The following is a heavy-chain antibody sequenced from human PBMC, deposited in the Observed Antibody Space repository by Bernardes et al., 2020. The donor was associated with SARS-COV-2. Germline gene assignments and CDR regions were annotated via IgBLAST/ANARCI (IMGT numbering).Heavy chain of an antibody. CDR2: TSSDGSNK. V-gene: IGHV3-30*01. D-gene: IGHD2-8*01. Sequence: SLRLSCSASGFTFSNFPIHWVRQSPGKGPEWMAVTSSDGSNKYYAESVKGRFTISRDNSRNTLYLQMNSLRAEDTALYYCARDFNGGGWFDPWGQGTLVTVSS. J-gene: IGHJ5*02. CDR3: ARDFNGGGWFDP. CDR1: GFTFSNFP.